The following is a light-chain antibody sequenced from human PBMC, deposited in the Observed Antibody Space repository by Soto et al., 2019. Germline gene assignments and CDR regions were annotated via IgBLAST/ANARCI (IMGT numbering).Light chain of an antibody. CDR3: QQYDSWPPNYT. CDR2: GAS. CDR1: QSVSSN. Sequence: EVVMTQSPATLSVSPGERATLSCRASQSVSSNLAWYQQKPGQAPRLLIYGASTMATDIPRRFSGGGSGTEFTHTFSSLQSEDSAVYYCQQYDSWPPNYTFGQGTNLEI. J-gene: IGKJ2*01. V-gene: IGKV3-15*01.